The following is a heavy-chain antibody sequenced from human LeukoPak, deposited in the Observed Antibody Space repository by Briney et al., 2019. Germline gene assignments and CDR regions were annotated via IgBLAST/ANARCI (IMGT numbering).Heavy chain of an antibody. CDR1: GGSISSGGYY. Sequence: PSQTLSLTCTVTGGSISSGGYYWSWIRQPPGKGLEWIGYIYHSGSTYYNPSLKSRVTISVDRSKNQFSLRLSSVTAADTAVYFCARAGRIEVTSTYYFDYWGQGTLVTVSS. J-gene: IGHJ4*02. D-gene: IGHD4-11*01. CDR3: ARAGRIEVTSTYYFDY. V-gene: IGHV4-30-2*02. CDR2: IYHSGST.